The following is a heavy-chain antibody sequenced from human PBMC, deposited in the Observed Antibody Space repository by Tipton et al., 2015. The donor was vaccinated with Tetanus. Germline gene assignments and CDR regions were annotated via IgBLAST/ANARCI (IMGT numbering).Heavy chain of an antibody. Sequence: SLRLSCAASGFTFSSYWMSWVRQAPGKGLEWVANIKQDGSEKYYVDSVKGRFTISRDNAKNSLYLQMNSLRAEDTAVYYCAKDQVRAQYGMDVWGQGTTVTVSS. CDR3: AKDQVRAQYGMDV. D-gene: IGHD3-10*01. J-gene: IGHJ6*02. CDR2: IKQDGSEK. CDR1: GFTFSSYW. V-gene: IGHV3-7*03.